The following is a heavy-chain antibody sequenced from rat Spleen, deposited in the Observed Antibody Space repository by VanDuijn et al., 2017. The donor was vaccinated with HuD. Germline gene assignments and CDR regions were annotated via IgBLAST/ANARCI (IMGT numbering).Heavy chain of an antibody. Sequence: EVQLVESGGGLVQPGRSMKLSCAVSGFTFSNYDMAWVRQAPPKGLEWVASISFDGSRTYFRDSVKGRFTISRDNAKSTLYLQMDSLRSEDTATYYCARRSYGGYGYFDFWGPGTMVTVSS. D-gene: IGHD1-11*01. J-gene: IGHJ1*01. CDR3: ARRSYGGYGYFDF. CDR2: ISFDGSRT. CDR1: GFTFSNYD. V-gene: IGHV5-25*01.